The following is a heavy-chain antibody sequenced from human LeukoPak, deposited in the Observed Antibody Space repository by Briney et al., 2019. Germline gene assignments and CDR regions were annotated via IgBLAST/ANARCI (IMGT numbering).Heavy chain of an antibody. CDR1: GFTFSNAW. CDR3: TTCGYSGYDSNY. V-gene: IGHV3-15*01. J-gene: IGHJ4*02. D-gene: IGHD5-12*01. CDR2: IKRKTVGGTT. Sequence: GGSLRLSCAASGFTFSNAWMTWVRQAPGKGLEWVGRIKRKTVGGTTDYAAPVKGRFTISRDDSKDTLYLQMNSLIIADTGVYYCTTCGYSGYDSNYWGQGVLVTVSS.